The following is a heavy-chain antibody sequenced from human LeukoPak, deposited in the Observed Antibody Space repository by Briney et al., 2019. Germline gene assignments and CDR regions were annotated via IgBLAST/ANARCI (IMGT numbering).Heavy chain of an antibody. CDR2: IRFDGNNK. CDR3: ARDSYGDANFDS. CDR1: GFTFISYG. D-gene: IGHD4-17*01. V-gene: IGHV3-30*02. J-gene: IGHJ4*02. Sequence: GGSLRLSCAASGFTFISYGMHWVRQAPGKGLEWVAFIRFDGNNKYYADSVKGRFTISRDISKNAVYLQMNSLRAEDTAVYYCARDSYGDANFDSWGQGTLVTVSS.